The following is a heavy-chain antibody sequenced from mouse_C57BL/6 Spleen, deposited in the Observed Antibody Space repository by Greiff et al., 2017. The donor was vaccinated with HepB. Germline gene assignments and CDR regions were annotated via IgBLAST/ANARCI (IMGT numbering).Heavy chain of an antibody. CDR2: ISYSGST. CDR1: GYSITSGYD. D-gene: IGHD3-2*01. V-gene: IGHV3-1*01. J-gene: IGHJ2*01. CDR3: ARLFDRYYFDY. Sequence: EVKLMESGPGMVKPSQSLSLTCTVTGYSITSGYDWHWIRHFPGNKLEWMGYISYSGSTNYKPSLKSRISITHDTSKNHFFLKLNSVTTEDTATYYCARLFDRYYFDYWGQGTTLTVSS.